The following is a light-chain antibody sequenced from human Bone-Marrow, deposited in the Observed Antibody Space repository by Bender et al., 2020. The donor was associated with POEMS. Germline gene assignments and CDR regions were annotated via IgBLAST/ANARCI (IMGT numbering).Light chain of an antibody. CDR2: KDS. CDR1: ALPKQY. V-gene: IGLV3-25*03. CDR3: QSADSSGTYYV. J-gene: IGLJ1*01. Sequence: SYELTQPPSVSVSPGQTARITCSGDALPKQYAFWFQQNPGHAPLLVINKDSERPSGIPERFSGSSSGTTVTLTISGVQAEDEADYYCQSADSSGTYYVFGTGTKVTVL.